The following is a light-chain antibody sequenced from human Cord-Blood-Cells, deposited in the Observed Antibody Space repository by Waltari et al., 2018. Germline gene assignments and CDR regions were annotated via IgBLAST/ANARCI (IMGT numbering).Light chain of an antibody. J-gene: IGLJ3*02. V-gene: IGLV2-11*01. CDR1: SSDVGGYNY. CDR2: DVS. CDR3: CSYARSYTWV. Sequence: QSALTQPRSVSGSPGQSLTISCTGTSSDVGGYNYVSWYQQHPGKAPKLMIYDVSKRPSGVPDRFSGSKSGNTASLTISGLQAEDEADYYCCSYARSYTWVFGGGTKLPVL.